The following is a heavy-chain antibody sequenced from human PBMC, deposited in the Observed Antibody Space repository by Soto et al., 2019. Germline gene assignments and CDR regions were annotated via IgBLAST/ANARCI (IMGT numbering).Heavy chain of an antibody. CDR1: GGTFSSYA. Sequence: GASVKVSCKASGGTFSSYAISWVRQAPGQGLEWMGGIIPIFGTANYAQKFQGRVTITADESTSTAYMELSSLRSEDTAVYYCARDCFEAAAVGNWFDPWGQGTLVTVSS. J-gene: IGHJ5*02. CDR3: ARDCFEAAAVGNWFDP. V-gene: IGHV1-69*13. D-gene: IGHD6-13*01. CDR2: IIPIFGTA.